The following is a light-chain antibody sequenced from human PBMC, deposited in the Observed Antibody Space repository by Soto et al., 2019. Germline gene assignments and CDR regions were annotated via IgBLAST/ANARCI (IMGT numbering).Light chain of an antibody. CDR3: QKYNSAPWT. Sequence: DIQMTQSPSSLSASVGDRVTITCRASQGISNYLAWYQQKPGKVPKLLIYAASTLQPGVPSRFSGSGSGTDFTLTIRSLQPEDGATYYCQKYNSAPWTFGQGTKVEIK. V-gene: IGKV1-27*01. CDR2: AAS. CDR1: QGISNY. J-gene: IGKJ1*01.